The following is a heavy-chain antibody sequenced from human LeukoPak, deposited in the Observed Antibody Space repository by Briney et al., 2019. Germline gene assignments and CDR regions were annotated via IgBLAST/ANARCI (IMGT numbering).Heavy chain of an antibody. V-gene: IGHV1-24*01. J-gene: IGHJ4*02. CDR1: GHTLTELS. D-gene: IGHD6-19*01. Sequence: GASVKVSCKVSGHTLTELSMHWVRQAPGKGLEWMGGFDPEDGETIYAQKFQGRVTMTEDTSTDTAYMELSSLRSEDTAVYYCATSFIAVAGRDYWGQGTLVTVSS. CDR2: FDPEDGET. CDR3: ATSFIAVAGRDY.